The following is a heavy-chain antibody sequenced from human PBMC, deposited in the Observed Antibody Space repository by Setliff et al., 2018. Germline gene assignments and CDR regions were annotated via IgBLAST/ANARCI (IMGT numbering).Heavy chain of an antibody. CDR1: GGTFSSYA. CDR2: IIPMFGTT. CDR3: ARGLSDYYYESGSFPILGY. J-gene: IGHJ4*02. D-gene: IGHD3-10*01. Sequence: SVKVSCKASGGTFSSYAIDWVRQAPGQGLEWMGGIIPMFGTTNYAQRFRGRVTITADESTTTAYLEVSSLRSEDTAVYYCARGLSDYYYESGSFPILGYWGQGTLVTVSS. V-gene: IGHV1-69*13.